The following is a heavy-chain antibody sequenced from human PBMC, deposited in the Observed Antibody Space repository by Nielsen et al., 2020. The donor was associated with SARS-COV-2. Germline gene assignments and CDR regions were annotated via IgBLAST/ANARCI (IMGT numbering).Heavy chain of an antibody. D-gene: IGHD1-7*01. J-gene: IGHJ6*02. CDR2: ISTYNGNT. V-gene: IGHV1-18*04. CDR1: GYTFTSYG. Sequence: ASVKVSCKTSGYTFTSYGISWVRQAPGQGLEWLGWISTYNGNTTYAQNVQGRVTMTTDTSTSTAYMELRSLRSDDTAVYRCASFQWNYELFAYYGMDVWGQGTTVTVSS. CDR3: ASFQWNYELFAYYGMDV.